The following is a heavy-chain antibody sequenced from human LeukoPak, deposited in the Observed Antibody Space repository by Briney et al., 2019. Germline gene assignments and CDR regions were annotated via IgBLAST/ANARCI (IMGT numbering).Heavy chain of an antibody. D-gene: IGHD3-22*01. V-gene: IGHV3-53*01. Sequence: GGSLRLSCAASGFTVSSNYMSWVRQAPGKGLEWVSVIYSGGSTYYADSVKGRFTISRDNSKNTLYLQMNSLRAEDTAVYYCAKDPDYDSSGYYYVSYFDYWGQGTLVTVSS. CDR3: AKDPDYDSSGYYYVSYFDY. CDR1: GFTVSSNY. J-gene: IGHJ4*02. CDR2: IYSGGST.